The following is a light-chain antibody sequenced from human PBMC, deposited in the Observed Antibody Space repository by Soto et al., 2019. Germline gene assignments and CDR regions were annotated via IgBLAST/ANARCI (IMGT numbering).Light chain of an antibody. Sequence: DIQMTQSPSTLSASVGDRVTITCRASQSISSWLAWYQQKPGKAPKLLMYDASNLESGVPSRFSGSGAGTAFTLTISSLQPDEFATYYFQQYHGSPPLAFGGGTKVEIK. J-gene: IGKJ4*01. CDR2: DAS. V-gene: IGKV1-5*01. CDR3: QQYHGSPPLA. CDR1: QSISSW.